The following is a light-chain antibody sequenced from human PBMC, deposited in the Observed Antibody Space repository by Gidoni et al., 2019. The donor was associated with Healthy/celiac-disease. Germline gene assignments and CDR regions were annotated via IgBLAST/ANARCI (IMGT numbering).Light chain of an antibody. J-gene: IGLJ2*01. CDR1: SSDVGGYNY. CDR2: DVS. CDR3: SSYTSSSTRVV. V-gene: IGLV2-14*01. Sequence: QSALTQPASVSVSPGQSITISCTGTSSDVGGYNYVSWYQQHPGKAPKLMIYDVSKRPSGVSNRFSGSKSGNTASLTISGLQAEDEADYYCSSYTSSSTRVVFGGGTKLTVL.